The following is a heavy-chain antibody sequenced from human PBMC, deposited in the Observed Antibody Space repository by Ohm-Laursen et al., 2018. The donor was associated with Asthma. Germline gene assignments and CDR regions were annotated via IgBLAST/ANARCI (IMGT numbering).Heavy chain of an antibody. Sequence: SLRLSCSAPGFTFSSFAMSWVRQAPGKGLEWVSAISGSGGSTYYADSVKGRFTISRDNSKNTLYLQMNSLRAEDTAVYYCAKDLRAQFEYFQHWGQGTLVTVSS. V-gene: IGHV3-23*01. CDR3: AKDLRAQFEYFQH. J-gene: IGHJ1*01. CDR2: ISGSGGST. CDR1: GFTFSSFA. D-gene: IGHD5/OR15-5a*01.